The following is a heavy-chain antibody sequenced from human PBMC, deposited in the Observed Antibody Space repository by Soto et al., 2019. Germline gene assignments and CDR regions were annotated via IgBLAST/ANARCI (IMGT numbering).Heavy chain of an antibody. CDR2: IKQDGGEK. J-gene: IGHJ4*02. CDR1: GFTFSSYW. CDR3: ARGRLVLWFGELSE. V-gene: IGHV3-7*01. D-gene: IGHD3-10*01. Sequence: EVQLVESGGGLVQPGGSLRLSCAASGFTFSSYWMSGVGQAPGKGLEGVANIKQDGGEKYSGDSVKGRFTISRDNAKNSLYLQMNALRAEDTAVYYCARGRLVLWFGELSEWGQGTLVTVSS.